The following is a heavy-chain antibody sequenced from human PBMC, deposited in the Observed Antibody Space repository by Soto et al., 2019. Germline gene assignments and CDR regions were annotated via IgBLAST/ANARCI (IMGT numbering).Heavy chain of an antibody. CDR2: IYYSGST. CDR1: GGSIKRSDYH. J-gene: IGHJ6*02. Sequence: SETLSLTCTVSGGSIKRSDYHWGWIRHPPGKGLEWIGYIYYSGSTNYNPSLKSRVTISVDTSKNQFSLKLSSVTAADTAVYYCARVIVGATSVQGDQNYYYYGMDVWGQGTTVTVSS. CDR3: ARVIVGATSVQGDQNYYYYGMDV. V-gene: IGHV4-61*08. D-gene: IGHD1-26*01.